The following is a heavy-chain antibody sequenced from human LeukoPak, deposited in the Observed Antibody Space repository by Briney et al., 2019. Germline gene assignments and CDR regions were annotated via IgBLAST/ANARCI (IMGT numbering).Heavy chain of an antibody. CDR1: GFTFSSYW. J-gene: IGHJ3*02. CDR3: ARAELWFGELLGLNAFDI. Sequence: GRSLRLSCVASGFTFSSYWMHWVRQAPGKGLVWVSRINSDGSSTSYADSVKGRFTISRDNAKNTLYLQMNSLRAEDTAVYYCARAELWFGELLGLNAFDIWGQGTMVTVSS. D-gene: IGHD3-10*01. CDR2: INSDGSST. V-gene: IGHV3-74*01.